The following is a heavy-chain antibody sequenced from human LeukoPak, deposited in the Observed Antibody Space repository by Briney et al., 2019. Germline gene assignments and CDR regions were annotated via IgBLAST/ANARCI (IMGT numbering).Heavy chain of an antibody. CDR1: VYTSTSYN. D-gene: IGHD5-18*01. V-gene: IGHV1-46*01. J-gene: IGHJ3*02. Sequence: ASVKVSSKPSVYTSTSYNMHSVSHTPGQGLERMGIINPSGGSTSYAQKFQGRVTMTRDTSTSTVYMELSSLRSEDTAVYYCAGRGVDGYSYGPDAFDIWGQGTMVTVSS. CDR2: INPSGGST. CDR3: AGRGVDGYSYGPDAFDI.